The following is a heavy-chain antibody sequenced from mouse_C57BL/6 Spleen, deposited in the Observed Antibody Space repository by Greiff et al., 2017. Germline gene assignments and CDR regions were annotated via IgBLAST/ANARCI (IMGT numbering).Heavy chain of an antibody. J-gene: IGHJ2*01. CDR1: GFTFSSYA. Sequence: EVKLVESGEGLVKPGGSLKLSCAASGFTFSSYAMSWVRQTPEKRLEWVAYISSGGDYIYYADTVKGRFPISRDNARNTLYLQRSSMKAEDTAMYYCTRASIITTVVATSYFDYWGQGTTLTVSS. D-gene: IGHD1-1*01. V-gene: IGHV5-9-1*02. CDR3: TRASIITTVVATSYFDY. CDR2: ISSGGDYI.